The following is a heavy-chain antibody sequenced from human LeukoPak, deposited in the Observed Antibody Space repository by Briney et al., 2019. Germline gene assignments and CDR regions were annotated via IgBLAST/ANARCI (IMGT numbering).Heavy chain of an antibody. J-gene: IGHJ6*04. V-gene: IGHV1-18*04. CDR2: ISAYNGNT. D-gene: IGHD2-2*01. Sequence: GASVKVPCKASGYTFTSYGISWVRQAPGQGLEWMGWISAYNGNTNYAQKLQGRVTMTTDTSTSTAYMELRSLRSDDTAVYYCARDPAKRYCSSTSCYSRTQSYYYYGMDVWGKGTTVTVSS. CDR3: ARDPAKRYCSSTSCYSRTQSYYYYGMDV. CDR1: GYTFTSYG.